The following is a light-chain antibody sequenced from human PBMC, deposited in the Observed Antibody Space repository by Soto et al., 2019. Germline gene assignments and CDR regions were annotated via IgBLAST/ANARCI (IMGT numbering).Light chain of an antibody. J-gene: IGLJ7*01. Sequence: QPVLTQPPSASGTPGQRVTITCSGSRSNIGSNPVNWYQQVPGTAPKLLIDTSNQRPSGVPDRFSGSKSGTSASLAISGLQSEDEADYYCAAWDDSLKGAVFGGGTQLTVL. CDR2: TSN. V-gene: IGLV1-44*01. CDR1: RSNIGSNP. CDR3: AAWDDSLKGAV.